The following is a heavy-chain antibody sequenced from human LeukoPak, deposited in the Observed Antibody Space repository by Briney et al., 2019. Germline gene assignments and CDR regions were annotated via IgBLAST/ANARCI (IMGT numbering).Heavy chain of an antibody. J-gene: IGHJ6*03. CDR1: GGSISSYY. V-gene: IGHV4-34*01. Sequence: PSETLSLTCNVPGGSISSYYWSWIRQPPGKGLEWIGEINHSGSTNYNPSLKSRVTISVDTSKNQFSLKLSSVTAADTAVYYCARAVPKLGSSSGNYYYYYYMDVWGKGTTVTVSS. D-gene: IGHD6-13*01. CDR2: INHSGST. CDR3: ARAVPKLGSSSGNYYYYYYMDV.